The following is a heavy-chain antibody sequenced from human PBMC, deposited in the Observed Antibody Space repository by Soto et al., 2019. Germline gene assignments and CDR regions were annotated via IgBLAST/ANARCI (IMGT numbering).Heavy chain of an antibody. CDR1: GGTFSSYA. Sequence: SVKVSCKASGGTFSSYAISWVRQAPGQGLEWMGGIIPIFGTANYAQKFQGRVTITADESTSTAYMELSSLRSEDTAVYYCARGSRWLELRGGHPLATYYYYGMDVWGQGTTVTVSS. V-gene: IGHV1-69*13. CDR2: IIPIFGTA. J-gene: IGHJ6*02. CDR3: ARGSRWLELRGGHPLATYYYYGMDV. D-gene: IGHD1-7*01.